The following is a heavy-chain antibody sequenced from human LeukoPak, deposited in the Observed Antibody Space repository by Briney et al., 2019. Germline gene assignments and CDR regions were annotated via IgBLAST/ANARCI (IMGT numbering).Heavy chain of an antibody. V-gene: IGHV1-18*01. CDR3: ARGAIVVVPARRNYYYYYMDV. J-gene: IGHJ6*03. CDR1: GYTFTSYG. D-gene: IGHD2-2*01. Sequence: ASVKVSCKASGYTFTSYGISWVRQAPGQGLEWMGWISAYNGNTNYAQKLQGRVTITRNTSISTAYMELSSLRSEDTAVYYCARGAIVVVPARRNYYYYYMDVWGKGTTVTVSS. CDR2: ISAYNGNT.